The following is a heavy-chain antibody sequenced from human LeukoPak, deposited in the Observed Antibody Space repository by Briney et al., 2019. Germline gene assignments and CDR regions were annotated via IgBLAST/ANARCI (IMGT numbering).Heavy chain of an antibody. CDR3: AKEASSTWYYFDY. CDR1: GFTFSSYA. J-gene: IGHJ4*02. CDR2: IIGSGGSA. Sequence: GGSLRLSCVASGFTFSSYAMNWVRQAPGKGLEWVSTIIGSGGSAYYADSVKGRFTISRDNSKNTPYLQMNSLRAEDTAVYYCAKEASSTWYYFDYWGQGTLVTVSS. D-gene: IGHD6-13*01. V-gene: IGHV3-23*01.